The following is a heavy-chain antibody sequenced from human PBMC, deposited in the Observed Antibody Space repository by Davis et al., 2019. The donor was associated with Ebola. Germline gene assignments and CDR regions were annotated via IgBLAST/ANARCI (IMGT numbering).Heavy chain of an antibody. Sequence: GESLKISCAASGFTVSSNYMSWVRQAPGKGLEWVSVIYSGGSTYYADSVKGRFTISRDNSKNTLYLQMNSLRAEDTAVYYCAKEGAVAARLYFDYWGQGTLVTVSS. CDR2: IYSGGST. CDR3: AKEGAVAARLYFDY. J-gene: IGHJ4*02. V-gene: IGHV3-66*01. CDR1: GFTVSSNY. D-gene: IGHD6-6*01.